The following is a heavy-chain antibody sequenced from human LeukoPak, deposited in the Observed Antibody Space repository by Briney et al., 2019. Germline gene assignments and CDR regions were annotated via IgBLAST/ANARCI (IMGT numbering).Heavy chain of an antibody. V-gene: IGHV4-34*01. CDR1: GGSFSGYY. D-gene: IGHD3-10*01. CDR2: IYYSGST. CDR3: ARHETYGSGRVPAFDP. Sequence: SETLSLTCAVYGGSFSGYYWSWIRQPPGKGLEWIGSIYYSGSTYYNPSLKSRVTISVDTSKNQFSLKLSSVTAADTAVYYCARHETYGSGRVPAFDPWGQGTLVTVSS. J-gene: IGHJ5*02.